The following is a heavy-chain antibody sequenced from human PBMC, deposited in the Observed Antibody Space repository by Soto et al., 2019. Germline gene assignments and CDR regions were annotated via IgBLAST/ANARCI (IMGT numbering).Heavy chain of an antibody. CDR1: GFTFSSYS. CDR3: ATALYYYDSSGYYPSFDY. J-gene: IGHJ4*02. Sequence: GGSLRLSCAASGFTFSSYSMNWVRQAPGKGLEWVSSISSSSSYIYYADSVKGRFTISRDNAKNSLYLQMNSLRAEDTAVYYCATALYYYDSSGYYPSFDYWGQGTLVTVSS. D-gene: IGHD3-22*01. CDR2: ISSSSSYI. V-gene: IGHV3-21*04.